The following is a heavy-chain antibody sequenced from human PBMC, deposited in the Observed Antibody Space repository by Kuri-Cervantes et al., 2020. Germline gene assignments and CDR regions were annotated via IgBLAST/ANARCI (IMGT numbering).Heavy chain of an antibody. CDR1: GFTFSSYA. D-gene: IGHD3-22*01. CDR2: ISYDGSNK. V-gene: IGHV3-30-3*01. J-gene: IGHJ4*02. CDR3: ARDVYDSSGLFDY. Sequence: GGSLRLSCAASGFTFSSYAMSWVRQAPGKGLEWVAVISYDGSNKYYADSVKGRFTISRDNSKNTLYLQMNSLRAEDTAVYYCARDVYDSSGLFDYWGQGTLVTVSS.